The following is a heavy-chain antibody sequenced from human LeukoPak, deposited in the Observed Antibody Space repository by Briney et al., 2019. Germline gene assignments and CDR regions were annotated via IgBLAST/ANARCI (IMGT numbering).Heavy chain of an antibody. V-gene: IGHV4-39*07. J-gene: IGHJ4*02. CDR1: GGSIRSSTHY. CDR3: ARVVRYFDDNYFVY. Sequence: SSETLSLTCTVFGGSIRSSTHYWGCIRQSPGKGLEWIGRIFYSGTTYYNPSLESRVTMSIDTSKNQFSLNLSSVTAADTAVYYCARVVRYFDDNYFVYWGRGILVTVSS. CDR2: IFYSGTT. D-gene: IGHD3-9*01.